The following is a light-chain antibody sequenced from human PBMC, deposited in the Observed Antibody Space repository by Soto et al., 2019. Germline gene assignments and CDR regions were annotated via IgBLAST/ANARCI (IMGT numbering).Light chain of an antibody. CDR3: SSYTTSSPLYV. J-gene: IGLJ1*01. CDR1: SSDVGGYNY. CDR2: EVS. V-gene: IGLV2-14*01. Sequence: QSVLTQPASVSGSPGQSITISCTGTSSDVGGYNYVSWYQQHPGKAPKLMIYEVSNRPSGVSNRFSGSKSGNTASLTISERQAEDEADYYCSSYTTSSPLYVFGTGTKLTVL.